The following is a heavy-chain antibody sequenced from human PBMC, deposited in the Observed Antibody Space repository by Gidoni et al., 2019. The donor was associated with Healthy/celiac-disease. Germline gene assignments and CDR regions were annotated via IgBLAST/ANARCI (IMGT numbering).Heavy chain of an antibody. CDR3: ARGEGYGDY. J-gene: IGHJ4*02. CDR2: ISSSSSTI. Sequence: EVQLVASGGGLVQPGGSLRLSCAASGFTFNSYSMNWVRQAPGKGLEWVSYISSSSSTIYYADSVKGRFTISRDNAKNSLYLQMNSLRAEDTAVYYCARGEGYGDYWGQGTLVTVSS. V-gene: IGHV3-48*01. D-gene: IGHD2-15*01. CDR1: GFTFNSYS.